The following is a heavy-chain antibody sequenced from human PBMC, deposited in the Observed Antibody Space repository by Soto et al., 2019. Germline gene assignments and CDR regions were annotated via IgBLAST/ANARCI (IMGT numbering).Heavy chain of an antibody. V-gene: IGHV4-59*01. CDR1: GGSISGYY. CDR3: ARGRNPQGHFDY. Sequence: SETLSLTCTVSGGSISGYYWSWIRQPPGKGLEWIGYIYYSGSTNYNPSLKTRVTISVDTSKNQFSLKLSSVTAADTAVYYCARGRNPQGHFDYWGQGTLVTVSS. CDR2: IYYSGST. J-gene: IGHJ4*02.